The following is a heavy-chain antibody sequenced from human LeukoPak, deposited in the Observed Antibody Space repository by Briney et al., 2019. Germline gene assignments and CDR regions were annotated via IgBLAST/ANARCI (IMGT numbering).Heavy chain of an antibody. CDR2: IKQDGSEK. Sequence: PGGSLRLSCAASGFTFSSYWMSWVRQAPGKGLEWVANIKQDGSEKYYVDSVKGRFTISRDNAKNSLYLQMNSLRAEDTAVYYCAREPHGYDILTGYYNVRAFDIWGQGTMVTVSS. V-gene: IGHV3-7*01. D-gene: IGHD3-9*01. CDR1: GFTFSSYW. CDR3: AREPHGYDILTGYYNVRAFDI. J-gene: IGHJ3*02.